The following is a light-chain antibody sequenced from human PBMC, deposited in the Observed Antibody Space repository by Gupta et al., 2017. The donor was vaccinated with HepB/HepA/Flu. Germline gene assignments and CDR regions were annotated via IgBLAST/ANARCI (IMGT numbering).Light chain of an antibody. CDR1: SSNIGSNT. Sequence: SVLTQPPSASGTPGQRVTISCSGSSSNIGSNTVNWYQQLPGTAPKLLIYSNNQRPSGVPDRFSGSKSGTSASLAISGLQSEEEADYYCEAWDDSLNGPVVFGGGTKLTVL. V-gene: IGLV1-44*01. CDR3: EAWDDSLNGPVV. CDR2: SNN. J-gene: IGLJ2*01.